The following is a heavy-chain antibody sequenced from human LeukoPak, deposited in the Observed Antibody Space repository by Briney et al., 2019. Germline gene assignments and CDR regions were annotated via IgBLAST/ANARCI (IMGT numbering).Heavy chain of an antibody. CDR1: GFTFSSDS. D-gene: IGHD6-13*01. V-gene: IGHV3-21*01. J-gene: IGHJ4*02. CDR3: ARDGGSSWYFDY. Sequence: GGSLRLSCAASGFTFSSDSMNWVRQAPGKGLEWVSYISSSSSYIYYADSVKGRFTTSRDNAKNSLYLQMSSLRAEDTAVYYCARDGGSSWYFDYWGQGTLVTVSS. CDR2: ISSSSSYI.